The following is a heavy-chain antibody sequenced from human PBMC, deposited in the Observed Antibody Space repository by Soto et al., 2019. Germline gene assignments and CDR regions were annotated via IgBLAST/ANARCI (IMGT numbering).Heavy chain of an antibody. CDR1: GYTFTSYG. CDR3: ARDLLEWSYNWFDP. CDR2: ISAYNGNT. Sequence: ASVKVSCKASGYTFTSYGISWVRQAPGQGLEWMGWISAYNGNTNYAQKLRGRVTMTTDTSTSTAYMELRSLRSDDTAVYYCARDLLEWSYNWFDPWGQGTLVTVSS. V-gene: IGHV1-18*01. J-gene: IGHJ5*02. D-gene: IGHD3-3*01.